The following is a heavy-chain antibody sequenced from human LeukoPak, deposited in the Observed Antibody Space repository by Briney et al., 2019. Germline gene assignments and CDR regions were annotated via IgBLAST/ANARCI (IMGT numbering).Heavy chain of an antibody. CDR1: GGSISSGGYS. D-gene: IGHD6-13*01. CDR3: ARGPRSSRFDY. Sequence: PSETLSLTCAVSGGSISSGGYSWSWIRQPPGKGLEWIGYFYHSGSTYYNPSLKSRVTISVDRSKNQFSLKLSSVTAADTAVYYCARGPRSSRFDYWGQGTLVTISS. V-gene: IGHV4-30-2*01. J-gene: IGHJ4*02. CDR2: FYHSGST.